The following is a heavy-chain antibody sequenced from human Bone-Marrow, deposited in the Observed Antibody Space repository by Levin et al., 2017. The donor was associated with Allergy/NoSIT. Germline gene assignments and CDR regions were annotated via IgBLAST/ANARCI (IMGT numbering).Heavy chain of an antibody. CDR3: ARGNSRKGRYCSGGSCQKYNWFDP. D-gene: IGHD2-15*01. CDR2: INHSGST. V-gene: IGHV4-34*01. J-gene: IGHJ5*02. Sequence: SETLSLTCAVYGGSFSGYYWSWIRQPPGKGLEWIGEINHSGSTNYNPSLKSRVTISVDTSKNQFSLKLSSVTAADTAVYYCARGNSRKGRYCSGGSCQKYNWFDPWGQGTLVTVSS. CDR1: GGSFSGYY.